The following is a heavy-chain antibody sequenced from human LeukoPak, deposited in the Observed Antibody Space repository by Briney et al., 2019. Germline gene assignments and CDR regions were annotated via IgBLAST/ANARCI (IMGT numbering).Heavy chain of an antibody. J-gene: IGHJ4*02. CDR3: AKDRGSYRPHRADY. CDR1: GFTFSSYA. V-gene: IGHV3-23*01. D-gene: IGHD3-16*02. Sequence: GGSLRLSCAASGFTFSSYAMSWVRQAPGKGLEWVSAISGSGGSTYYADSVKGRFTISRDNSKSTLYLQMNSLRAEDTAVYYCAKDRGSYRPHRADYWGQGTLVTVSS. CDR2: ISGSGGST.